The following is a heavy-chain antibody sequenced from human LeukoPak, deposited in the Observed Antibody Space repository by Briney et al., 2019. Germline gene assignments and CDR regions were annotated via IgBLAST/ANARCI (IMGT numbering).Heavy chain of an antibody. CDR2: VSYSGSP. Sequence: PSETLSLTCTVSGDSISSSRYYWGWIRQPPGKGLEWIGSVSYSGSPYYNPSLKSRVTTSVDTSKNQFSLRLSSVTAADTAVYYCARDKRVAVAGTYIYYYYMDVWGNGTTVTISS. CDR1: GDSISSSRYY. D-gene: IGHD6-19*01. V-gene: IGHV4-39*07. J-gene: IGHJ6*03. CDR3: ARDKRVAVAGTYIYYYYMDV.